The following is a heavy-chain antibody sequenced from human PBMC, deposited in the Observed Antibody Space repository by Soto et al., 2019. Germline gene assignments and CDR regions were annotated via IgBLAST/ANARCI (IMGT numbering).Heavy chain of an antibody. Sequence: GGSLRLSCAASGFTFSSYGMHWVRQAPGKGLERVAVIWYDGSNKYYADSVKGRFTISRDNSKNTLYLQMNSLRAEDTAVYYCARLPPDELEYYYGMDVWGQGTTVTVSS. CDR2: IWYDGSNK. CDR3: ARLPPDELEYYYGMDV. J-gene: IGHJ6*02. CDR1: GFTFSSYG. D-gene: IGHD1-1*01. V-gene: IGHV3-33*01.